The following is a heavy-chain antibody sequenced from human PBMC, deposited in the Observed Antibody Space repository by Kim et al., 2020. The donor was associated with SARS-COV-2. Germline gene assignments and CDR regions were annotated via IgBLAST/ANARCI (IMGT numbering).Heavy chain of an antibody. D-gene: IGHD2-2*01. Sequence: SYADSVKGRFTISRDNAKNSLYLQMNSLRDEDTAVYYCARESTIYYGMDVWGQGTTVTVSS. V-gene: IGHV3-48*02. CDR3: ARESTIYYGMDV. J-gene: IGHJ6*02.